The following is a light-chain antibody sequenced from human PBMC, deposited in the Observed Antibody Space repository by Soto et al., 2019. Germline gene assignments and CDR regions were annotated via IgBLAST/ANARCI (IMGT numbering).Light chain of an antibody. CDR2: AAS. V-gene: IGKV1-39*01. CDR3: QQSYSTLG. CDR1: QSISSY. Sequence: DIQMTQSPSSLSASVGARVTITCRASQSISSYLNWYQQKPGKAPNLLIYAASSLQSGVPSRFSGSGSGKDFTLTISSLQPEDFATYYCQQSYSTLGFGQGTRREIK. J-gene: IGKJ5*01.